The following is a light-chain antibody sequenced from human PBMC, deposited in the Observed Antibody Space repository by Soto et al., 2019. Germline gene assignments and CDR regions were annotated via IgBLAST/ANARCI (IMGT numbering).Light chain of an antibody. V-gene: IGKV3-15*01. CDR2: RAS. CDR3: QPYHNLWT. J-gene: IGKJ1*01. CDR1: QSVLSN. Sequence: EIVLTQSPGTLSLSPGERATLSCRASQSVLSNLAWYQQRPGQAPRLLIYRASTRATGIPARFSGSGSGTEFTLTISSLQSEDFAVYYCQPYHNLWTFGQGTKVDIK.